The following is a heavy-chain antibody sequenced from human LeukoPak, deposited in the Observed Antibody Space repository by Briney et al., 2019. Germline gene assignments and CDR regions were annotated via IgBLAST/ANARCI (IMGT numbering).Heavy chain of an antibody. CDR3: ARERGYSGSYCFDY. D-gene: IGHD1-26*01. CDR1: GGTFSSYA. Sequence: SVKVSCKASGGTFSSYAISWVRQAPGQGLEWMGRIIPIFGIANYAQKFQGRVTITADKSTSTAYVELSSLRSEVTAVYYCARERGYSGSYCFDYWGQGTLVTVSS. CDR2: IIPIFGIA. J-gene: IGHJ4*02. V-gene: IGHV1-69*04.